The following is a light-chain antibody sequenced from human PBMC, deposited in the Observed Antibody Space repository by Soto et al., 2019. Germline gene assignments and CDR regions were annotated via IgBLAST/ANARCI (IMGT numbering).Light chain of an antibody. CDR3: QQYGSSPLT. J-gene: IGKJ4*01. Sequence: EIVMTQSPATLSVSPGERATFSCRASQSVSSNLAWYQQKPGQPPRLLIYGASSRATGVPDRFSGSGSGTDFTLTISRLEPEDFAVYFCQQYGSSPLTFGGGTKVDIK. V-gene: IGKV3-20*01. CDR2: GAS. CDR1: QSVSSN.